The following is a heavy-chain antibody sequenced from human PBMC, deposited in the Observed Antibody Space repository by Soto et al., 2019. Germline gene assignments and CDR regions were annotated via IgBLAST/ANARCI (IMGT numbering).Heavy chain of an antibody. D-gene: IGHD5-12*01. Sequence: VASVKVSCKASGYTFTSYDINWVRQATGQGLEWMGWMNPNSGNTGYAQKFQGRVTMTRNTSISTAYMELSSLRSEDTAVYYCARIRYSGYGYYGMDVRGQGTTVTVSS. CDR3: ARIRYSGYGYYGMDV. CDR1: GYTFTSYD. V-gene: IGHV1-8*01. CDR2: MNPNSGNT. J-gene: IGHJ6*02.